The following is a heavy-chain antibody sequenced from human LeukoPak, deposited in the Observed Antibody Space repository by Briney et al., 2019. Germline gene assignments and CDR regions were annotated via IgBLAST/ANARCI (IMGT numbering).Heavy chain of an antibody. CDR3: ARDTYGSGSYYNAPLDY. J-gene: IGHJ4*02. CDR2: ISSSSSTI. CDR1: AFMFSRYS. D-gene: IGHD3-10*01. V-gene: IGHV3-48*01. Sequence: PGGSLRLSCAASAFMFSRYSMNWVRQAPGKGLEWVSYISSSSSTIYYADSVKGRFTISRDNAKNSLYLQLNSLRAEDTAVYYCARDTYGSGSYYNAPLDYWGQGILVTVSS.